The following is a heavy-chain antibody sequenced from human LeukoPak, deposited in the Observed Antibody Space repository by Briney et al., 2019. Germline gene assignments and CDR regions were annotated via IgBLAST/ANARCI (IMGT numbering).Heavy chain of an antibody. Sequence: SETLSLTCTVSGGSVSSYYWSWIRQPAGKGLEWIGRIYTSGSTNYNPSLKSRVTISVDKSKNQFSLKLKSPTAADTDVYYCARVGGSASTLSAFDVWGQGTMVTVSS. CDR2: IYTSGST. V-gene: IGHV4-4*07. CDR1: GGSVSSYY. CDR3: ARVGGSASTLSAFDV. D-gene: IGHD2-15*01. J-gene: IGHJ3*01.